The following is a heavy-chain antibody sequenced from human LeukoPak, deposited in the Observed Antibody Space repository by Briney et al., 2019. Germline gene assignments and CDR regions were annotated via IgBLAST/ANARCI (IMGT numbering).Heavy chain of an antibody. J-gene: IGHJ5*02. CDR2: IIPILGIA. CDR3: ATLTSFGVVRSFDP. Sequence: GASVKVSCKASGGTFSSYAISWVRQAPRQGLEWMGRIIPILGIANYAQKFQGRVTITADKSTSTAYMELSSLRSEDTAVYYCATLTSFGVVRSFDPWGQGTLVTVSS. D-gene: IGHD3-3*01. CDR1: GGTFSSYA. V-gene: IGHV1-69*04.